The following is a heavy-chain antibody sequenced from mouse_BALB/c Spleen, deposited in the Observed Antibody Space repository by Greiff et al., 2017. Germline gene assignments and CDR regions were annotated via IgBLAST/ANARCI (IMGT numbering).Heavy chain of an antibody. CDR1: GYSFTSYY. J-gene: IGHJ2*01. CDR2: IDPFNGGT. V-gene: IGHV1S135*01. D-gene: IGHD2-12*01. CDR3: ARSSYGSSYFDY. Sequence: VQLQQSGPELMKPGASVKISCKASGYSFTSYYMHWVKQSHGKSLEWIGYIDPFNGGTSYNQKFKGKATLTVDKSSSTAYMHLSSLTSEDSAVYYCARSSYGSSYFDYWGQGTTLTVSS.